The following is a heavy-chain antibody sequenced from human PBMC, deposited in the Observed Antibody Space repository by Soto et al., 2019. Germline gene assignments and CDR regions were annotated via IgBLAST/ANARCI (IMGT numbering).Heavy chain of an antibody. V-gene: IGHV1-3*01. CDR3: ARHILSVGPRANDAIDV. CDR1: GFTFSDNL. J-gene: IGHJ3*01. Sequence: QVQLVQSGAEVRKPGASVNISCRASGFTFSDNLINWVRQAPGQSLEWVGWINPDNGNTRDSQTFQGRVTISRRSCASTSYVEVTDLTAQDTADYYCARHILSVGPRANDAIDVWGQGTMVIVSS. D-gene: IGHD2-8*02. CDR2: INPDNGNT.